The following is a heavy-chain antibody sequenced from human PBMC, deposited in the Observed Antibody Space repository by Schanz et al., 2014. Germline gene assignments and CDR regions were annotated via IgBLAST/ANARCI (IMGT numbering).Heavy chain of an antibody. Sequence: QVQLQESGPGLVKPSETLSLTCTVSAAFISRYYWSWVRQAPGKGLEWIGYVNYIGSTKYNPSLESRVAISADTSKKQFSLTMTSVTTADTAVYYCASTHCFGSGTTIVDYWGQGTLVNVSS. D-gene: IGHD3-10*01. CDR2: VNYIGST. CDR1: AAFISRYY. CDR3: ASTHCFGSGTTIVDY. J-gene: IGHJ4*02. V-gene: IGHV4-59*01.